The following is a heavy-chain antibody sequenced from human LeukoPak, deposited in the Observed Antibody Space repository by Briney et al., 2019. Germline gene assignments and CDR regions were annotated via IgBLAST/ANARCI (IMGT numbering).Heavy chain of an antibody. CDR3: AKGSGYEHSYYYYYMDV. CDR2: ISGSGGST. D-gene: IGHD5-12*01. J-gene: IGHJ6*03. V-gene: IGHV3-23*01. Sequence: GGSLRLSCAASGFTFSNYALSWGRQAPGEGLELGSDISGSGGSTYYADSVKGRFTISRDNSKNTMYLQMNSLRAEDTAVYYCAKGSGYEHSYYYYYMDVWGKGTTVTISS. CDR1: GFTFSNYA.